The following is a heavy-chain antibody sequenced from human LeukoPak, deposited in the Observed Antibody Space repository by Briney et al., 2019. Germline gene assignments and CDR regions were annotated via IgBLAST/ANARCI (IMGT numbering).Heavy chain of an antibody. D-gene: IGHD4-17*01. J-gene: IGHJ4*02. V-gene: IGHV4-34*01. CDR1: GGSFSGYY. Sequence: SATLSLTCAVYGGSFSGYYRSWIRQPPGKGLEWIGNINHGGSTSYNPSLKSRVAFSVDTSKNQFSLNLSSVTAADTAVYYCAIYGDYTFDYWGQGTLVTVSS. CDR2: INHGGST. CDR3: AIYGDYTFDY.